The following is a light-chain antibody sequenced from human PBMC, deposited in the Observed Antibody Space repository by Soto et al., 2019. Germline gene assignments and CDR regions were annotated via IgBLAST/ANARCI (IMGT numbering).Light chain of an antibody. CDR3: QQYDDLPLT. CDR1: QSIVTY. V-gene: IGKV1-33*01. J-gene: IGKJ4*01. CDR2: AAS. Sequence: DIQMTQSPSSLSASVGDRVTITCRASQSIVTYLNWYLQKPGKAPKLLIYAASNLQSGVPSRFSGSGSGTDFSFTISNLQPEDFATYFCQQYDDLPLTFGGGTKVDIK.